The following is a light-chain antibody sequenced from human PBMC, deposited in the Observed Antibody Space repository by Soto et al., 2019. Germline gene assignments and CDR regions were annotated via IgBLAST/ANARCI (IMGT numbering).Light chain of an antibody. CDR2: GAS. CDR1: QSVSSN. J-gene: IGKJ1*01. V-gene: IGKV3-15*01. Sequence: EIVMTQFPATLSVSPGERATLSCRASQSVSSNLAWYQQKPGQAPRLLIYGASTRATGIPARFSGSGSGTEFTLTISSLQSEDFAVYYCQQYNNWPRTFGQGTKMDIK. CDR3: QQYNNWPRT.